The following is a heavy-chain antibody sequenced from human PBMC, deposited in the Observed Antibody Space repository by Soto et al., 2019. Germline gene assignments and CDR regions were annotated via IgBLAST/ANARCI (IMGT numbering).Heavy chain of an antibody. V-gene: IGHV3-7*01. CDR1: GFTFSSYW. J-gene: IGHJ4*02. CDR2: IKQDGSEK. CDR3: ARDSSFDDSSGYLDY. Sequence: PGGSLRLSCAASGFTFSSYWMSWVRQAPGKGLEWVANIKQDGSEKYYVDSVKGRFTISRDNAKNSLYLQMNSLRAEDTAVYYCARDSSFDDSSGYLDYWGQGTLVTVSS. D-gene: IGHD3-22*01.